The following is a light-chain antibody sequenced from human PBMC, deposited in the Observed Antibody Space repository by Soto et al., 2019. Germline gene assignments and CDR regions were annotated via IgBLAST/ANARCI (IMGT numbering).Light chain of an antibody. CDR3: QQYSNWPRT. CDR1: QSVGSN. J-gene: IGKJ1*01. Sequence: EIVMTQSPATLSVSPGERATLSCRARQSVGSNLAWYQQKPGQAPRLLIYGAATRDTGIPARFSGSGSGTEFTLTISRLQSEDFAFYFCQQYSNWPRTFGQGTKVEIK. V-gene: IGKV3-15*01. CDR2: GAA.